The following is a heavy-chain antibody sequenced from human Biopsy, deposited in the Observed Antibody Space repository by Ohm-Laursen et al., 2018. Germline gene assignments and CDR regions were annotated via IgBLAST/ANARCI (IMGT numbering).Heavy chain of an antibody. J-gene: IGHJ4*02. CDR3: AKVADYYNDSGFDDY. CDR2: INNDGGRT. CDR1: GFTFSSYA. V-gene: IGHV3-23*01. Sequence: SLRLSCAASGFTFSSYAMNWVRQAPGKGLEWVSGINNDGGRTDYADSVKGRFTISRDNYKNTLYLQMNSLRAEDTAIYYCAKVADYYNDSGFDDYWGQGTLVTVSS. D-gene: IGHD3-22*01.